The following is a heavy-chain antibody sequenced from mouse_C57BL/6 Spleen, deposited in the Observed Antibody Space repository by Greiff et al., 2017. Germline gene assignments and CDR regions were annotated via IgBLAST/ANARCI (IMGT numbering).Heavy chain of an antibody. CDR1: GYAFSSYW. J-gene: IGHJ3*01. V-gene: IGHV1-80*01. CDR3: ARGGGNLFAY. CDR2: IYPGDGDT. Sequence: VQVVESGAELVKPGASVKISCKASGYAFSSYWMNWVKQRPGKGLEWIGQIYPGDGDTNYNGKFKGKATLTADKSSSTAYMQLSSLTSEDSAVYFCARGGGNLFAYWGQGTLVTVSA. D-gene: IGHD2-1*01.